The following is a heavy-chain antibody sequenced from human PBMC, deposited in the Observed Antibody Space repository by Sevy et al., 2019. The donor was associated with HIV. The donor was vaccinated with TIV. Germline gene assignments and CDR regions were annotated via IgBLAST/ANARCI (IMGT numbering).Heavy chain of an antibody. D-gene: IGHD2-8*01. CDR2: ISYDGSNK. CDR3: AKALNPALESMLQVNLPTLKGFDV. J-gene: IGHJ3*01. CDR1: GFTFSNYA. Sequence: GGSLRLSCAASGFTFSNYAMHWVRQAPGKGLEWVAVISYDGSNKYYADSVKGRSTISRDNSKNVLYLQMNSLRADDTAVYYCAKALNPALESMLQVNLPTLKGFDVWGQGTMVTVSS. V-gene: IGHV3-30*04.